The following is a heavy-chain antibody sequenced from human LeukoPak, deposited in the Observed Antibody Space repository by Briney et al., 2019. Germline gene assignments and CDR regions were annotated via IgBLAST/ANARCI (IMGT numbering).Heavy chain of an antibody. V-gene: IGHV3-7*01. CDR2: IKQDGSEK. CDR1: GFTFSSYW. J-gene: IGHJ4*02. CDR3: ARVNGDYVEYFDY. D-gene: IGHD4-17*01. Sequence: PGGSLRLSCAASGFTFSSYWMSWVRQAPGKGLEWVANIKQDGSEKYYVDSVKGRFTISRDNAKNSLYLQMNSLRAEDVAVYYCARVNGDYVEYFDYWGQGTLVTVSS.